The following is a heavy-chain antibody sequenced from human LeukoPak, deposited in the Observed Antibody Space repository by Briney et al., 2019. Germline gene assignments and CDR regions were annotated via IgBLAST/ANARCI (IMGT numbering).Heavy chain of an antibody. D-gene: IGHD3-22*01. CDR1: GFTVSSDY. V-gene: IGHV3-66*02. CDR2: IYSGGST. J-gene: IGHJ4*02. CDR3: AMKGHLYDSSNYHVDY. Sequence: GGSLRLSCAASGFTVSSDYMSWVRQAPGKGLEWVSIIYSGGSTYYADSVKGRFTISRDNSKNTLYLQMNSLRAEDTAVYYCAMKGHLYDSSNYHVDYWGQGTLVTVSS.